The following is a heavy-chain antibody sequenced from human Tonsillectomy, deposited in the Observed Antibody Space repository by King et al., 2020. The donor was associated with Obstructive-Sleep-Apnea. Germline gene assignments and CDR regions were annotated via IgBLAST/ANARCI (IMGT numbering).Heavy chain of an antibody. CDR2: IYYSGST. D-gene: IGHD4-23*01. Sequence: QLQESGPGLVKPSETLALICTVSSGAISSRSYYWGWIRQPPGKGLEWIGSIYYSGSTYYNLSLKSRVTISVETSKNQFSLKLSSVTAADTDVYYCAGFSSRWGDAFDIWGQGTMVTVSS. CDR1: SGAISSRSYY. V-gene: IGHV4-39*07. CDR3: AGFSSRWGDAFDI. J-gene: IGHJ3*02.